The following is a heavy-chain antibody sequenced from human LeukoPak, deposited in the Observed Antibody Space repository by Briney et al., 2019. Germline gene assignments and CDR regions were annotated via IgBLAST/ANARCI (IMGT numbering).Heavy chain of an antibody. V-gene: IGHV4-59*08. CDR2: IYYSGTT. CDR3: ARRLPHYYGSGSYYAPAYYYYGMDV. Sequence: PSETLSLTCTVSGGSISHYYWRWIRQPPGKGLEWIGYIYYSGTTNYNPSLKSRVTISVDTSKNQFSLKLSSVTAADTAVYYCARRLPHYYGSGSYYAPAYYYYGMDVWGQGTTVTVSS. CDR1: GGSISHYY. J-gene: IGHJ6*02. D-gene: IGHD3-10*01.